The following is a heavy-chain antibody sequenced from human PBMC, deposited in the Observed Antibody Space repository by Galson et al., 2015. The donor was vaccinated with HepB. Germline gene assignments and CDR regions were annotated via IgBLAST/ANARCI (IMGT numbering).Heavy chain of an antibody. CDR1: GYTFTSYG. Sequence: VKVSCKASGYTFTSYGISWVRQAPGQGLEWVGWISTYNGNTNYAQKFQGRVTMITDTSTSTAYLELRSLLSDDTAVYYCARDHSWAAAGTSNWFDPWGQGTLVIVSS. D-gene: IGHD6-13*01. CDR2: ISTYNGNT. J-gene: IGHJ5*02. CDR3: ARDHSWAAAGTSNWFDP. V-gene: IGHV1-18*04.